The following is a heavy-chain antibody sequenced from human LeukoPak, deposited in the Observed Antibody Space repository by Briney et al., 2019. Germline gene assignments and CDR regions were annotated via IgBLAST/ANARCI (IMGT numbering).Heavy chain of an antibody. CDR1: RFTFSSYW. Sequence: PGGSLRLSCAASRFTFSSYWMSWVRQAPGRGLEWVANIEKDGSKKNYVDSVKGRFTISRDNAKNSLFLQMNSLRAEDTAVYYCAREYCSGGSCYSFDAFDIWGQGTMVTVSS. J-gene: IGHJ3*02. CDR3: AREYCSGGSCYSFDAFDI. V-gene: IGHV3-7*01. CDR2: IEKDGSKK. D-gene: IGHD2-15*01.